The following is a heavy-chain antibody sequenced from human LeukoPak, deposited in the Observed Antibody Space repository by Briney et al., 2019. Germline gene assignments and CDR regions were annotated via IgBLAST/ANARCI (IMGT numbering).Heavy chain of an antibody. J-gene: IGHJ4*02. D-gene: IGHD1-26*01. Sequence: ASVKVSCEASGYTFTSYDINWVRQATGQGLEWMGWMNPNSGNTGYAQKFQGRVTITRNTSISTAYMELSSLRSEDTAVYYCAREESIGRYQFLHDYWGQGTLVTVSS. CDR2: MNPNSGNT. CDR1: GYTFTSYD. CDR3: AREESIGRYQFLHDY. V-gene: IGHV1-8*03.